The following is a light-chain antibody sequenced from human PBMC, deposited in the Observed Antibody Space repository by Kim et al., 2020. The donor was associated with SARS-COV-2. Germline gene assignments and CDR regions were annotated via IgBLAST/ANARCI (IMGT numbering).Light chain of an antibody. J-gene: IGKJ1*01. V-gene: IGKV1-12*01. CDR1: QGISDW. CDR3: QQTDSFPWT. Sequence: ASVGDRVTITCRASQGISDWLVWYQQKPGKAPKLLIYEASSLQSGVPSRFSGSGYGTDFTLTISSLQPEDFATYYCQQTDSFPWTFGQGTKVDIK. CDR2: EAS.